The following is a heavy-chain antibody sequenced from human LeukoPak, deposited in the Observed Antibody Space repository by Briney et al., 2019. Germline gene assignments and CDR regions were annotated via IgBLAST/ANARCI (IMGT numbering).Heavy chain of an antibody. CDR2: INPNSGAT. CDR1: GYTFTGYY. CDR3: ARGPNYDGNYYGYFDS. J-gene: IGHJ4*02. Sequence: ASVKVSCEASGYTFTGYYIHWVRQAPGPGLEWMGWINPNSGATKHAQNFQGRVTMTRDTSITTAYMELSSLRSDDTAMYYGARGPNYDGNYYGYFDSWGQGTLVTVSS. D-gene: IGHD3-16*01. V-gene: IGHV1-2*02.